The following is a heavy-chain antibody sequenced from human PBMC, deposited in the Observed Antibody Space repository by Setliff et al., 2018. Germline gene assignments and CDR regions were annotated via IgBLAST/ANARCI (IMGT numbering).Heavy chain of an antibody. D-gene: IGHD6-25*01. CDR1: GVAFTTYS. CDR3: ARSPANGGHDAFDI. CDR2: ISPDSIWI. Sequence: GGSLRLSCAPSGVAFTTYSMHWVRQAPGKGLEWVSSISPDSIWIYYAGSVKGRFTISRDNAKTSLFLQMNSLGAEDTAVYYCARSPANGGHDAFDIWGQGTMVTVSS. V-gene: IGHV3-21*01. J-gene: IGHJ3*02.